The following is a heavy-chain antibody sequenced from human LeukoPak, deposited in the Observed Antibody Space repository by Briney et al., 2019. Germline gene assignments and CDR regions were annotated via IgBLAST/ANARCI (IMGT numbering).Heavy chain of an antibody. CDR1: GITLSSYL. D-gene: IGHD6-13*01. CDR2: INQDGSDK. V-gene: IGHV3-7*01. J-gene: IGHJ5*02. Sequence: PGGSLRLSCAASGITLSSYLMTWVRQAPGKGLEWVANINQDGSDKYYVDSVKGRFTISRDNAQNSLHLQMDSLRTEDTAVYYCAKDGFSSSWYNWFDPWGQGTLVTVSS. CDR3: AKDGFSSSWYNWFDP.